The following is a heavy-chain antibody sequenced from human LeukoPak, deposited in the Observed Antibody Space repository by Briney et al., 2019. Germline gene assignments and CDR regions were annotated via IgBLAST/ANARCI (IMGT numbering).Heavy chain of an antibody. Sequence: ASVKVSCKASGYTFTGYYMHWVRQAPGQGLEWMGWINPNSGGTNYAQKFQGRVTMTRDTSISTAYMELSRLRSDDTAVYYCARDIAATPTGWFDPWGQGTLVTVSS. D-gene: IGHD6-6*01. CDR1: GYTFTGYY. CDR2: INPNSGGT. J-gene: IGHJ5*02. V-gene: IGHV1-2*02. CDR3: ARDIAATPTGWFDP.